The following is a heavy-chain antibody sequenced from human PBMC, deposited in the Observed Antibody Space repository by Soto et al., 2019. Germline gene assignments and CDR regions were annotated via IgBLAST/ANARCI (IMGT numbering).Heavy chain of an antibody. Sequence: GASVKVSCKASGYTFTGYYMHWVRQAPGQGLEWMGWINPNSGGTNYAQKFQGRVTMTRDTSISTAYMELSRLRSDDTAVCYCARGRGSSSWYGYYYYGMDVWGQGTTVTVSS. CDR3: ARGRGSSSWYGYYYYGMDV. CDR1: GYTFTGYY. CDR2: INPNSGGT. J-gene: IGHJ6*02. V-gene: IGHV1-2*02. D-gene: IGHD6-13*01.